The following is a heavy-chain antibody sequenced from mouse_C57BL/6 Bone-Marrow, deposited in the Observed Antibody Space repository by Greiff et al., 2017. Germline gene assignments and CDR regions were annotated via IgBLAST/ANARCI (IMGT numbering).Heavy chain of an antibody. CDR3: ARHHFYYDYDVWFAY. D-gene: IGHD2-4*01. J-gene: IGHJ3*01. Sequence: EVKLMESGGDLVKPGGSLKLSCAASGFTFSSYGMSWVRQTPDKRLEWVATISSGGSYTYYPDSVKGRFTITRDNAKNTLYLQMSSLKSEDTAMYYGARHHFYYDYDVWFAYWGQGTLVTVSA. CDR1: GFTFSSYG. V-gene: IGHV5-6*01. CDR2: ISSGGSYT.